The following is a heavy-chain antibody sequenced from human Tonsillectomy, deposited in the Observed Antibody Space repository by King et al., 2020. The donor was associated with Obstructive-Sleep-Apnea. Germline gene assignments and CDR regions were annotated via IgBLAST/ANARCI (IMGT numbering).Heavy chain of an antibody. CDR1: GFTFSNFW. V-gene: IGHV3-7*01. Sequence: VQLVESGGGLVQPGGSLRLSCAASGFTFSNFWMSWVRQAPGKGLEWVANIKHNGSEKYYVDSVKGRFTISRDNAKNSLYLQMNRLRAEDTAVYYCASVLRYFDWLGTGYYFDLWGRGTLVTVSS. CDR2: IKHNGSEK. D-gene: IGHD3-9*01. J-gene: IGHJ2*01. CDR3: ASVLRYFDWLGTGYYFDL.